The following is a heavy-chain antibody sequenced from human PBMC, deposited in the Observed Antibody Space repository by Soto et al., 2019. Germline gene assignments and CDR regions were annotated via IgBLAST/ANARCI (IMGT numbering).Heavy chain of an antibody. J-gene: IGHJ4*02. CDR1: GYTFTSYA. D-gene: IGHD3-10*01. CDR2: INAGNGNT. CDR3: ASTGLLWFGELTPTA. V-gene: IGHV1-3*01. Sequence: ASVKVSCKASGYTFTSYAMHWVRQAPGQRLEWMGWINAGNGNTKYSQKFQGRVTITKDTSASTAYMELSSLISEDTVVYYCASTGLLWFGELTPTAWGQGTLVTVSS.